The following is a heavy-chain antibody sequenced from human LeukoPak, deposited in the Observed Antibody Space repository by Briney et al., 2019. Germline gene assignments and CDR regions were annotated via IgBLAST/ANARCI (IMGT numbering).Heavy chain of an antibody. CDR3: AKGGAFDY. V-gene: IGHV3-30*18. CDR2: ISYDGTNK. J-gene: IGHJ4*02. CDR1: GFTFSSYG. Sequence: GTSLRLSCVASGFTFSSYGMNWVRQAPGKGLEWVAVISYDGTNKFYVDSLRGRFTISRDNSKNTLYLQMNSLRAEDTAVYYCAKGGAFDYWGQGTLVTVSS. D-gene: IGHD3-16*01.